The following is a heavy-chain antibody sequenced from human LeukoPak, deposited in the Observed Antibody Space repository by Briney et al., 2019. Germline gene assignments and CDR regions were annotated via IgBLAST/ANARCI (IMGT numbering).Heavy chain of an antibody. CDR2: ISDTGDTT. J-gene: IGHJ4*02. CDR3: ARARKGYYFDY. Sequence: GGSLRLSWAASGFTFSDNYMIWIRQAPGKGLEWISYISDTGDTTYYADPVKGRFTISRDNAKNSLYLQMNSLRAEDTAVYYCARARKGYYFDYWGQGTLVTVSS. D-gene: IGHD1-14*01. V-gene: IGHV3-11*04. CDR1: GFTFSDNY.